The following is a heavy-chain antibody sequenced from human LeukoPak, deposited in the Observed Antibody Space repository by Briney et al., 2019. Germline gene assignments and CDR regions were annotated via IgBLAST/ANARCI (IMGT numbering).Heavy chain of an antibody. CDR1: GFTFSSYA. J-gene: IGHJ4*02. D-gene: IGHD3-10*01. Sequence: GGSLRLSSAASGFTFSSYAMSWVRQAPGKGLEWVSAISGSGGSTYYADSVKGRFTISRDNSKNTLYLQTNSLRAEDTAVYYCAPKGDLWFGEFWGQGTLVTVSS. CDR2: ISGSGGST. CDR3: APKGDLWFGEF. V-gene: IGHV3-23*01.